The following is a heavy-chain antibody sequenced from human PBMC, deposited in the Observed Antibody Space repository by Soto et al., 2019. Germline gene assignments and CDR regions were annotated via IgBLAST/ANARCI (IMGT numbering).Heavy chain of an antibody. J-gene: IGHJ4*02. CDR3: ARRAQGASAIH. CDR1: GGSISSGSYF. CDR2: LYYSGGT. Sequence: SETLSLTCTVSGGSISSGSYFWGWIRQPPGKGLEWIGSLYYSGGTHYNPSLNSRVTISVDTSKNQFSLRLNSVTAADTAVYYCARRAQGASAIHWGQGTLVTVSS. D-gene: IGHD6-13*01. V-gene: IGHV4-39*01.